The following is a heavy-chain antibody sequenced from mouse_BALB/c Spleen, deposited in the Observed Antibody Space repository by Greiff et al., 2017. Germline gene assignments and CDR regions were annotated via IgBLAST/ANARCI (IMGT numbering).Heavy chain of an antibody. CDR2: INPGSGGT. CDR1: GYAFTNYL. D-gene: IGHD2-3*01. CDR3: ARGRDGYYGAMDY. V-gene: IGHV1-54*01. J-gene: IGHJ4*01. Sequence: QVQLQQSGAELVRPGTSVKVSCKASGYAFTNYLIEWVKQRPGQGLEWIGVINPGSGGTNYNEKFKGKATLTADKSSSTAYMQLSSLTSDDSAVYFCARGRDGYYGAMDYWGQGTSVTVSS.